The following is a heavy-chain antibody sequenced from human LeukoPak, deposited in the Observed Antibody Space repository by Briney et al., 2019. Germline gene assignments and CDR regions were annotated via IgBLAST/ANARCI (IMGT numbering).Heavy chain of an antibody. J-gene: IGHJ4*02. Sequence: GGSLRLSCAASGFTFSSYEMNWVRQAPGKGLEWVSYISSSGSTIYYADSVKGRFTISRDNAKNSLYLQMNSLRAEDTAVYYCARDIVDKAAYRGQGTLVTVSS. D-gene: IGHD5-12*01. CDR1: GFTFSSYE. CDR3: ARDIVDKAAY. CDR2: ISSSGSTI. V-gene: IGHV3-48*03.